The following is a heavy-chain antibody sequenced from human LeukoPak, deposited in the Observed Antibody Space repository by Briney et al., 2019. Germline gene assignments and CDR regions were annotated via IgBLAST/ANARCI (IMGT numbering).Heavy chain of an antibody. Sequence: GGSLRLSCATSGFSFNDRAISWVRQAPGKGLEWVSGIGYGDTHTYYADSVRGRFTISRDHSKNTVHLQMNSLRVEDTALYYCAKDWRSGNYFDHWGQGILVTVSS. V-gene: IGHV3-23*01. CDR1: GFSFNDRA. J-gene: IGHJ4*02. CDR3: AKDWRSGNYFDH. D-gene: IGHD1-14*01. CDR2: IGYGDTHT.